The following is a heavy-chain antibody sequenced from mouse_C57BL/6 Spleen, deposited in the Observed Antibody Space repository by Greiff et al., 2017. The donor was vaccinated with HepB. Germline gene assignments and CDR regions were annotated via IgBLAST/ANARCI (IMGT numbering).Heavy chain of an antibody. Sequence: EVMLVESGGGLVQPGGSMKLSCAASGFTFSDAWMDWVRQSPEKGLEWVAEIRNKANNHATYYAESVKGRFTISRDDSKSSVYLQMNSLRAEDTGFYYCTRPGTEYFDYWGQGTTLTVSS. V-gene: IGHV6-6*01. CDR3: TRPGTEYFDY. CDR1: GFTFSDAW. CDR2: IRNKANNHAT. J-gene: IGHJ2*01. D-gene: IGHD3-3*01.